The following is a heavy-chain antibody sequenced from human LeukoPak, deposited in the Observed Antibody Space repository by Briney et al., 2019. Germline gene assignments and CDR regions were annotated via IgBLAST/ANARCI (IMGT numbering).Heavy chain of an antibody. CDR2: IYYSGST. V-gene: IGHV4-39*07. CDR1: GGSISSSSYY. Sequence: SETLSLTCTVSGGSISSSSYYWGWIRQPPGKGLEWIGSIYYSGSTYYNPSLKSRVTISVDTSKSQFSLKLSSVTAADTAVYYCARLSGGSDETDYYYYYMDVWGKGTTVTISS. CDR3: ARLSGGSDETDYYYYYMDV. D-gene: IGHD2-8*02. J-gene: IGHJ6*03.